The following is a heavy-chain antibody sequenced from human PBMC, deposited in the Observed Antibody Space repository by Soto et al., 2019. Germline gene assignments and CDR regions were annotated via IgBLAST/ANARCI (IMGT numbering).Heavy chain of an antibody. CDR3: ATYWGAGNDAKGFHI. Sequence: QVQLQESGPGLVKPSETLSLTCTVSGGSISTNYWSWILQHPGKGLEWIGYISYSGSTYYNPSLKSRVIMSIDTSKNQFSLRLSSVTAADTAVYYCATYWGAGNDAKGFHIWGQGTVVTVSS. V-gene: IGHV4-59*06. D-gene: IGHD6-13*01. CDR2: ISYSGST. CDR1: GGSISTNY. J-gene: IGHJ3*02.